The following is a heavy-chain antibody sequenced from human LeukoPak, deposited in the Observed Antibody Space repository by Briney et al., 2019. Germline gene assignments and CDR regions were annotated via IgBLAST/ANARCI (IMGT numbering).Heavy chain of an antibody. D-gene: IGHD5/OR15-5a*01. Sequence: GGSLRLSCAASGFSFDEYAMHWVRQAPGKGLEWVSLISGDGGSTYYADSVRGRFTISRHNSKNSLYLQMNSLRTEDTAFYYCAKDIGERGYSVHWGQGTLVTVSS. CDR3: AKDIGERGYSVH. V-gene: IGHV3-43*02. CDR1: GFSFDEYA. CDR2: ISGDGGST. J-gene: IGHJ4*02.